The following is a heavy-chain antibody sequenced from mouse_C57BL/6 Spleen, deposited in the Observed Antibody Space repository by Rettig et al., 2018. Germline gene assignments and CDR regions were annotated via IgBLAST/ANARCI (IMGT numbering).Heavy chain of an antibody. CDR3: TRKGEDYAAMDY. D-gene: IGHD2-4*01. V-gene: IGHV5-9-1*02. Sequence: WVRQTPEKRLEWVAYISSGGDYIYYADTVKGRFTISRDNARNTLYLQMSSLKSEDTAMYYCTRKGEDYAAMDYWGQGTSVTVSS. J-gene: IGHJ4*01. CDR2: ISSGGDYI.